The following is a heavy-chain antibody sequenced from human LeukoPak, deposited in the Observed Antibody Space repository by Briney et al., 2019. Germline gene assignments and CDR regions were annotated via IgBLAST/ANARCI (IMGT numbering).Heavy chain of an antibody. D-gene: IGHD3-16*01. CDR2: TKPDGKEE. J-gene: IGHJ4*02. Sequence: GGSLRLSCAASGFNFRSYWMSWVRQAPGKGLEWVANTKPDGKEEYYVDSVKGRFTISRDYATNSVHLQMDSLRAEDTAVYYCARVIGGYGDSAYWGQGTLVTVSS. V-gene: IGHV3-7*01. CDR3: ARVIGGYGDSAY. CDR1: GFNFRSYW.